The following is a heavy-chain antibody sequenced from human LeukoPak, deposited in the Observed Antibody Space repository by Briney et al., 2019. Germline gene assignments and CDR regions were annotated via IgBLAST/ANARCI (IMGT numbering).Heavy chain of an antibody. D-gene: IGHD2-8*01. Sequence: GGSLRLSCAASGFTFSSYGMHWVRQAPGKGLEWVAVISYDGSNKYYADSVKGRFTISRDNSKNTLYLQMNSLRAEDTAVYYCAREAGVRDWYFDLWGRGTLVTVSS. CDR2: ISYDGSNK. J-gene: IGHJ2*01. V-gene: IGHV3-30*03. CDR3: AREAGVRDWYFDL. CDR1: GFTFSSYG.